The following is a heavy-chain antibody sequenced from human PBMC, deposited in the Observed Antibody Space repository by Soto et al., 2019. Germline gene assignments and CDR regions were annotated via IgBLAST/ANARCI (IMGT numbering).Heavy chain of an antibody. J-gene: IGHJ4*02. CDR1: GFAFDDYA. Sequence: EVQLTESGGVVVQPGGSLRLSCAASGFAFDDYAMHWVRQAPGKGLEWVSLISWNGDNRYYADSVKGRFSMSRDNSRNSLFLHMSSLRTDDTGFYYCAKDIAGSAWYSLDSWGQGTLVTVSS. CDR3: AKDIAGSAWYSLDS. CDR2: ISWNGDNR. D-gene: IGHD6-19*01. V-gene: IGHV3-43*01.